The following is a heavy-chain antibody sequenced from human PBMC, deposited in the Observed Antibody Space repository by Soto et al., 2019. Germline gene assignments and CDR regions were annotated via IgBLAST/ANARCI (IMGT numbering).Heavy chain of an antibody. CDR2: ISAYNGNT. CDR1: GYTFTSYG. Sequence: QVQLVQSGAEVKKPGASVKVSFKASGYTFTSYGVSWVRQAPGQWLEWMGWISAYNGNTNYAQKLQGRVTMTTDTSTSTACMELRSLRSDDTAVYYCARGGGGRSANWYFDLWGRGTLVTVSS. J-gene: IGHJ2*01. D-gene: IGHD1-26*01. V-gene: IGHV1-18*01. CDR3: ARGGGGRSANWYFDL.